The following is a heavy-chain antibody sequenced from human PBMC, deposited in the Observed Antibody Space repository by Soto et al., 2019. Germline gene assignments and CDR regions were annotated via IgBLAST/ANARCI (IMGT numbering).Heavy chain of an antibody. J-gene: IGHJ3*02. V-gene: IGHV3-21*04. CDR2: ISSSSSHK. CDR1: GFTFNYFT. CDR3: ARLWSDAFDI. D-gene: IGHD3-10*01. Sequence: EVQLVESGGGLVKPGESLRLSCAASGFTFNYFTMNWVRQAPGKGLEWVASISSSSSHKYSADSVRGRFTFSRDNANNSLYLQMNSLRVEDTAVYYCARLWSDAFDIWGQGTLVTVSS.